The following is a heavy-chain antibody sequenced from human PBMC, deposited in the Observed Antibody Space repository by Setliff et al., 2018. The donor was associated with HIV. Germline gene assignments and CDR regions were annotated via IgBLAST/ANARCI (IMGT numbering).Heavy chain of an antibody. D-gene: IGHD6-6*01. Sequence: SETLSLTCTVSGGSISSSSYYWGWIRQPPGKGLEWIATIYYSGSTYYNPSLKSRVTISVDTSKNQFSLKLSSVTAADTAVYYCASEAWTSYRSSSGYYYYYMDVWGKGTTVTVSS. CDR2: IYYSGST. CDR1: GGSISSSSYY. V-gene: IGHV4-39*07. J-gene: IGHJ6*03. CDR3: ASEAWTSYRSSSGYYYYYMDV.